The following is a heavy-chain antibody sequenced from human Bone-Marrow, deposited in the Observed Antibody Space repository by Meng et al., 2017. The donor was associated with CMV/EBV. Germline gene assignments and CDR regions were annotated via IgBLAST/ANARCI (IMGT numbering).Heavy chain of an antibody. CDR2: MFYSGST. Sequence: GSLRLSCAASGFTFSSYSMNWVRQAPGKGLEWIGYMFYSGSTNYSPSFKSRVTISTDMSKNQFSLNLASVTAADTAVYYCARDWDNGIDVWGQGATVTVSS. CDR1: GFTFSSYS. D-gene: IGHD1-26*01. CDR3: ARDWDNGIDV. V-gene: IGHV4-59*01. J-gene: IGHJ6*02.